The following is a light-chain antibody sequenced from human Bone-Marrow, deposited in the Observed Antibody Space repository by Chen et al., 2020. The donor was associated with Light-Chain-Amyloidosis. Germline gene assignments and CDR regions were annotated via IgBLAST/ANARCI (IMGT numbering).Light chain of an antibody. CDR1: SSDVGGYNY. CDR2: DVS. Sequence: QSALTQPRSVSGSPGQSVTISCTGTSSDVGGYNYVSWYQQHPGKAPKLMIYDVSKRPSGVPDRCSGSKSVNPASLNISGLEAEDEADYCCCSYAGSYTVVLGGGTKLTV. CDR3: CSYAGSYTVV. V-gene: IGLV2-11*01. J-gene: IGLJ2*01.